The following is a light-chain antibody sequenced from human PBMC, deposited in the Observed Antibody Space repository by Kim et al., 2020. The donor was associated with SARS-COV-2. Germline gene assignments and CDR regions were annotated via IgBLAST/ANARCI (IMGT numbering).Light chain of an antibody. J-gene: IGLJ2*01. Sequence: RVAIACSGRSSNIGSNTVNWYQQLPGTAPKLLIYSNNQRPSGVPDRFSGSKSGTSASLAISGLQSEDEADYYCAAWDDSLNGRGVFGGGTQQTVL. V-gene: IGLV1-44*01. CDR1: SSNIGSNT. CDR3: AAWDDSLNGRGV. CDR2: SNN.